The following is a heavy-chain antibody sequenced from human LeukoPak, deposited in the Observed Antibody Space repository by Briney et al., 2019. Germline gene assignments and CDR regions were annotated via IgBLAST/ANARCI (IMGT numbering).Heavy chain of an antibody. CDR1: GFTVSSYA. CDR3: AKDVEMATIYDY. J-gene: IGHJ4*02. V-gene: IGHV3-23*01. D-gene: IGHD5-24*01. Sequence: GGSLRLSCAASGFTVSSYAMSCVRQAPGKGLEWVSAISGSGGSTYYADSVKGRFTISRDNSKNTLYLQMNSLSAEDTAVYYCAKDVEMATIYDYWGQGTLVTVSS. CDR2: ISGSGGST.